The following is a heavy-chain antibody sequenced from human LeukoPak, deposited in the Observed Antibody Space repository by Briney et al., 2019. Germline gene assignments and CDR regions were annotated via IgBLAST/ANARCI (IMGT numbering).Heavy chain of an antibody. J-gene: IGHJ4*02. CDR1: GFTFTSYS. D-gene: IGHD1-20*01. V-gene: IGHV3-21*01. Sequence: GGSLRLSCAASGFTFTSYSMSWVRQAPGKGLEWVSSISSSSSYIYYADSVRGRFTISRDNAKNSLYLQMNGLRVEDTAVYYCVRDRGVRITGTTGYWGQGTLVTVS. CDR2: ISSSSSYI. CDR3: VRDRGVRITGTTGY.